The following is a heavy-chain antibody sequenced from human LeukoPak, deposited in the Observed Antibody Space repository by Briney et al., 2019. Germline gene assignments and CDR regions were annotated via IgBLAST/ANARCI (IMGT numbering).Heavy chain of an antibody. CDR2: IYYSGST. V-gene: IGHV4-39*01. D-gene: IGHD3-22*01. CDR3: ARRIGGHVYDSSGYYYYFDY. CDR1: GGSISSGDYY. Sequence: PSETLSLTCTVSGGSISSGDYYWGWIRQPPGKGLEWIGSIYYSGSTYYNPSLKSRVTISVDTSKNQFSLKLSSVTAADTAVYYCARRIGGHVYDSSGYYYYFDYWGQGTLVTVSS. J-gene: IGHJ4*02.